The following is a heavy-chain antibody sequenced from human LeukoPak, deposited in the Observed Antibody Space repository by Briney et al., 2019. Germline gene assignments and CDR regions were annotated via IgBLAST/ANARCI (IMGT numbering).Heavy chain of an antibody. D-gene: IGHD3-22*01. CDR2: INSDGSST. CDR3: AKDIYYDSKVAAFDI. Sequence: GGSLRLSCAASGFTFSSYWMHWVRQAPGKGLVWVSRINSDGSSTSYADSVKGRFTISRDNAKNSLYLQMNSLRAEDTALYYCAKDIYYDSKVAAFDIWGQGTMVTVSS. CDR1: GFTFSSYW. J-gene: IGHJ3*02. V-gene: IGHV3-74*01.